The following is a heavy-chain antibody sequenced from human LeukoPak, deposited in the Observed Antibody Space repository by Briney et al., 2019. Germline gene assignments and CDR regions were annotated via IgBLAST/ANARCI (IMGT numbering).Heavy chain of an antibody. V-gene: IGHV3-23*01. Sequence: GGSLRLSCAASGITFSSYAMSWVRQAPGKGLEWVSVISGSGAGTYYTDSVKGRFTISRDNSKNTLYLQMNSLRAADTAVYYCAKDRGEVPARGWFDPWAREPWSPSPQ. CDR1: GITFSSYA. CDR2: ISGSGAGT. J-gene: IGHJ5*02. D-gene: IGHD2-2*01. CDR3: AKDRGEVPARGWFDP.